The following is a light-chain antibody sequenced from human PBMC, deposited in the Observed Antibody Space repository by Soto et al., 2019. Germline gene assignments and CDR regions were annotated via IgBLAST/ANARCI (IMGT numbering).Light chain of an antibody. CDR1: QNISSY. J-gene: IGKJ1*01. Sequence: IVLTHSPATLSLSPGKRATLSCRASQNISSYLIWYQQKPGQAPRLLIYDVSNRATGIPARFSGSGSGTDFTLTISSLQAEDVAVYYCHQYYYSSQTFGQGTKVDIK. CDR3: HQYYYSSQT. CDR2: DVS. V-gene: IGKV3-11*01.